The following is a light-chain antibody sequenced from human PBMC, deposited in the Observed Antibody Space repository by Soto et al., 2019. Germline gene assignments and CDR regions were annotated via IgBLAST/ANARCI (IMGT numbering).Light chain of an antibody. Sequence: EVVLTQSPATLSLSPGERATLSCRASQSVSSYLAWYQHKPGQAPRLLIYDASNRATGIPARFSGSGSGTDFNLTISTLEPADFAVYYCQQRSDWPLTFGGGTKVEIK. CDR2: DAS. V-gene: IGKV3-11*01. J-gene: IGKJ4*01. CDR1: QSVSSY. CDR3: QQRSDWPLT.